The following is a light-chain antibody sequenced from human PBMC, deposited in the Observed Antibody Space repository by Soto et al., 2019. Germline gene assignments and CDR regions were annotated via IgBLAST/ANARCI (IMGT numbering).Light chain of an antibody. V-gene: IGLV8-61*01. Sequence: QTVVTQETSFSVSPGGTVTLTCGLSSGSVSTSYYPSWYQQTPGLPPRTLIYTTDTRSSGVPDRFSGSILGNKAALTITGAQAVDESHYYCMLFLGRGAWVFGGGTKLTVL. CDR1: SGSVSTSYY. CDR2: TTD. J-gene: IGLJ3*02. CDR3: MLFLGRGAWV.